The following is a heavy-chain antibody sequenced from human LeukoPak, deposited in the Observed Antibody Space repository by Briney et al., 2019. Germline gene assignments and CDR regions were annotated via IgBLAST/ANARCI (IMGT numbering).Heavy chain of an antibody. CDR2: INPEETTT. D-gene: IGHD1-14*01. J-gene: IGHJ4*02. Sequence: PGGSLRLSCAASGFTFGTFWMHWVRQAPGKGLVWVSRINPEETTTNYADAVKGRFTISRDNAKNTLYLQMTSLSAEDTAVYYCARGGLGPVDYWGQGTLVTVSS. V-gene: IGHV3-74*01. CDR1: GFTFGTFW. CDR3: ARGGLGPVDY.